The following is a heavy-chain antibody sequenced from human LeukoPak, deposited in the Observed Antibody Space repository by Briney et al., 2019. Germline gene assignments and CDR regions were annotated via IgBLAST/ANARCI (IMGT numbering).Heavy chain of an antibody. CDR2: ISGSGGST. Sequence: PGGSLRLSCATSGFILSTYALSWVRQAPGKGLEWASSISGSGGSTYHADSVKGRFTISRDSSKNTLYLQMNSLRAEDTAIYYCARVIRAAPGKGYFDYWGQGTPVTVSS. D-gene: IGHD6-13*01. V-gene: IGHV3-23*01. CDR1: GFILSTYA. J-gene: IGHJ4*02. CDR3: ARVIRAAPGKGYFDY.